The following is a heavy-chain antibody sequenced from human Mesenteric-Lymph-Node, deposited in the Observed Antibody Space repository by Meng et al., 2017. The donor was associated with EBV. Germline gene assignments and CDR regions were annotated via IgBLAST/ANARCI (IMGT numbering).Heavy chain of an antibody. CDR3: ARGLSAAAGTV. V-gene: IGHV7-4-1*02. Sequence: QVQLVQSGSELKEPGASVKGSCKASGYTFTNYAMHWVRQAPGQGLEWMGWIDTNTGNPTFAQGFTGRFVFSLDTSVSTAYLQISSLKAEDAAVYYCARGLSAAAGTVWGQGTLVTVSS. CDR1: GYTFTNYA. CDR2: IDTNTGNP. J-gene: IGHJ4*02. D-gene: IGHD6-13*01.